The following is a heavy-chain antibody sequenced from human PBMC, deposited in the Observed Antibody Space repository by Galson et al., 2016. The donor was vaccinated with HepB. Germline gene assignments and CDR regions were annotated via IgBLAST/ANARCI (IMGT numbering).Heavy chain of an antibody. D-gene: IGHD5-18*01. V-gene: IGHV5-10-1*01. CDR2: MDPRDSYI. J-gene: IGHJ6*02. CDR1: GYTFKNNW. CDR3: ARQDGEYSNGYNVYYGMGV. Sequence: QSGAEVKKPGESLRISCKGSGYTFKNNWINWVRQMPGKGLEWMGRMDPRDSYIRYSPSFEGHVTISVDKSINTVYLQWSSLEASDTATYYCARQDGEYSNGYNVYYGMGVWGQGTTVTVSS.